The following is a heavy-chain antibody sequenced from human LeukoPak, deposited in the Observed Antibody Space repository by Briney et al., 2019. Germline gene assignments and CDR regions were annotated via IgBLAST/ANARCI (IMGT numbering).Heavy chain of an antibody. Sequence: GGSLRLSCAASGFTFSSNYMSWVRQAPGKGLEWVSVIYSGGSTYYSDSVKGRFTISRDNSKNTLYLQMNSLRAEDTAVYYCARYPSYGLYFDYWGQGTLVTVSS. D-gene: IGHD4-17*01. CDR3: ARYPSYGLYFDY. CDR2: IYSGGST. CDR1: GFTFSSNY. J-gene: IGHJ4*02. V-gene: IGHV3-66*01.